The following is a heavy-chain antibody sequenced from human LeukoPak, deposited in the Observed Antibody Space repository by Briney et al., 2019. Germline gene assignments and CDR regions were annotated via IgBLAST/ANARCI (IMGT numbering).Heavy chain of an antibody. D-gene: IGHD4-11*01. Sequence: GGSLRLSCAASGFTFSSYSMNWVRQAPGKGLEWVSSISIGSNYIYYGDSVKGRFTISRDNAKKSLYLQMNSLRAEDTAVYYCARSQKTTVIDYMDVWGKGTTVTVSS. J-gene: IGHJ6*03. CDR3: ARSQKTTVIDYMDV. CDR1: GFTFSSYS. V-gene: IGHV3-21*01. CDR2: ISIGSNYI.